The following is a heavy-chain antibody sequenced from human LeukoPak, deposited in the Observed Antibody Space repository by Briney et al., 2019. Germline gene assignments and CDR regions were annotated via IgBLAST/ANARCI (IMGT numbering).Heavy chain of an antibody. J-gene: IGHJ4*02. CDR1: GYTFTSYG. V-gene: IGHV1-18*01. CDR2: ISAYNGNT. CDR3: ARSEGHIAARPAGDY. D-gene: IGHD6-6*01. Sequence: ASVKVFCKASGYTFTSYGISWVRQAPGQGLEWMGWISAYNGNTNYAQKLQGRVTMTTDTSTSTAYMELRSLRSDDTAVYYCARSEGHIAARPAGDYWGQGTLVTVSS.